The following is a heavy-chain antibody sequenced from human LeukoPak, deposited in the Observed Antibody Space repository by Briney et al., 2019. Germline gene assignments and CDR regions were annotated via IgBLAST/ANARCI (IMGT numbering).Heavy chain of an antibody. D-gene: IGHD6-13*01. J-gene: IGHJ4*02. Sequence: EASVKVSCKASGYTFTGYYMHWVRQAPGQGLEWMGRINPNSGGTNYAQKFQGRVTMTRDTSISTAYMDLSRLRSDDTAVYYCAREVLTGSSWTGRRGRYFDYWGQGTLVTVSS. V-gene: IGHV1-2*06. CDR3: AREVLTGSSWTGRRGRYFDY. CDR2: INPNSGGT. CDR1: GYTFTGYY.